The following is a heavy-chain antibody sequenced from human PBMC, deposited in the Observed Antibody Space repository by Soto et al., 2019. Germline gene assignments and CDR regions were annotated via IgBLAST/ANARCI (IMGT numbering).Heavy chain of an antibody. Sequence: GXSLRLSCTDSGFTLSSYSMNWVRQAPGXXXXXXAXXXFHXXNTXXXXXXXRXXXIXXXNSTKKVSLQMNRLRDEDSAAYYCATKGPYWGQGTLVTVSS. J-gene: IGHJ4*02. V-gene: IGHV3-33*02. CDR1: GFTLSSYS. CDR2: XXFHXXNT. CDR3: ATKGPY.